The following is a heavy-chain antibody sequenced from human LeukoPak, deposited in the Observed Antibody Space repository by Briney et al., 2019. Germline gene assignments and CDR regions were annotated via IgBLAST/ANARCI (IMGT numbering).Heavy chain of an antibody. Sequence: GRSLRLSCAASGFTFSSYAMHWVRQAPGKGLEWVAVISYDGSNKYYADSVKGRFTISRDNSKNTLYLQMNSLRAEDTAVYYCAKFHRGSGYYYGDNWFDPWGQGTLVTVSS. CDR1: GFTFSSYA. CDR2: ISYDGSNK. CDR3: AKFHRGSGYYYGDNWFDP. V-gene: IGHV3-30-3*02. J-gene: IGHJ5*02. D-gene: IGHD3-22*01.